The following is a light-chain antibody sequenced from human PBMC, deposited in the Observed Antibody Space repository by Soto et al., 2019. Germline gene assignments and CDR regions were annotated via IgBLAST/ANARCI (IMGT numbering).Light chain of an antibody. J-gene: IGKJ4*01. CDR1: QSLLNSNVYNY. CDR3: LHALQTPLT. Sequence: DIVMTQAPLSLPVTPGEPASISCRSSQSLLNSNVYNYLDGYLQHPGQSPQLLISLCSNLAPGVSVRFTRSGSGTDFTLKIRRVEAEDSRLSYCLHALQTPLTFGGGTKVDIK. V-gene: IGKV2-28*01. CDR2: LCS.